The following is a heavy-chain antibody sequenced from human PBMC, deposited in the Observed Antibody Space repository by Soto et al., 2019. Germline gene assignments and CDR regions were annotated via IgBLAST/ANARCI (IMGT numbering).Heavy chain of an antibody. Sequence: SVKVSCKASGGTFSSYAISWVRQAPGQGLEWMGGIIPIFGTANYAQKFQGRVTITADESTSTAYMELSSLRSEDTAVYYCARGFVGYDSSGYYYDYWGQGTLVTVSS. D-gene: IGHD3-22*01. J-gene: IGHJ4*02. CDR2: IIPIFGTA. V-gene: IGHV1-69*13. CDR3: ARGFVGYDSSGYYYDY. CDR1: GGTFSSYA.